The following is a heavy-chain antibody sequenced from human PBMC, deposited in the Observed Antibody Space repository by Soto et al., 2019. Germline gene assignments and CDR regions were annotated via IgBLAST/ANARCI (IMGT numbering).Heavy chain of an antibody. CDR1: GFVYSNHA. D-gene: IGHD6-25*01. CDR3: VRGIPSQYTSDWLYWYFDL. CDR2: IWNDGTKK. J-gene: IGHJ2*01. Sequence: VQLVESGGGVVQPGRSLRLSCAASGFVYSNHAMHWVRLSPGKGLEWVALIWNDGTKKYYMDSVKGRFIISRDNSLKTLHLQMDSLRAEDAAVYFCVRGIPSQYTSDWLYWYFDLWGRGTQVTVSA. V-gene: IGHV3-33*01.